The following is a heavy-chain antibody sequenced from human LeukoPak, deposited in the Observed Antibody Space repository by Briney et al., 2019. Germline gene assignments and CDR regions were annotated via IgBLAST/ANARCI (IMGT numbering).Heavy chain of an antibody. CDR1: GYTFTSYA. CDR2: ITPSGGT. D-gene: IGHD5-24*01. J-gene: IGHJ4*02. Sequence: ASLKVSCKASGYTFTSYAMHWVRQAPGQGLEWMGWITPSGGTNYPQKFQGRVAITRDTSSTTAYMDPSRLTSDDTAVYYRARDRYGDGFAHFDYWGQGALVTVSS. CDR3: ARDRYGDGFAHFDY. V-gene: IGHV1-2*02.